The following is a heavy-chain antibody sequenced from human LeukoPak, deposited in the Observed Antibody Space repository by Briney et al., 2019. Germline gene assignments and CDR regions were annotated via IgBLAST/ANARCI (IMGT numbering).Heavy chain of an antibody. CDR2: IYTSGST. J-gene: IGHJ4*02. Sequence: SETLSLTCTVSGGSISSYYWSWIRQPAGKGLEWIGRIYTSGSTTYNPSLKSRVTMSVDTSKNQFSLKLSSVTAADTAVYYCASSWFGELLIDYWGQGTLVTVSS. D-gene: IGHD3-10*01. V-gene: IGHV4-4*07. CDR1: GGSISSYY. CDR3: ASSWFGELLIDY.